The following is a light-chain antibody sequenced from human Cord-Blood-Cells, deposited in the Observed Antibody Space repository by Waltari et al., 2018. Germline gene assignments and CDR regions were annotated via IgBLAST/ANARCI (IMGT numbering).Light chain of an antibody. CDR3: CSDAGSSTV. CDR1: SSDVGSYNL. Sequence: QSALTQPASVSGSPGQSITISCTGTSSDVGSYNLVSWYQQTPGKAPKLMIYEGSKRPSGVSNRFSGSKSGNTASLTISGLQAEDEADYYCCSDAGSSTVFGGGTKLTVL. CDR2: EGS. J-gene: IGLJ3*02. V-gene: IGLV2-23*01.